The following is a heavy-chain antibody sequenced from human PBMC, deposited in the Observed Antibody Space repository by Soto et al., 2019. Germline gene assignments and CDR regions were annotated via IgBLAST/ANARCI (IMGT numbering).Heavy chain of an antibody. D-gene: IGHD3-22*01. V-gene: IGHV3-64D*06. Sequence: GGSLRLSCSASGFTFSIYAMHCVRQAPGKGLEYVSSISTNGGSTDYADSVKGRFTISRDNSKNTVYLQMSSLRVEDTAVYYCVKGEYYYDSSGYYPFDYWGQGTLVTVSS. CDR3: VKGEYYYDSSGYYPFDY. CDR2: ISTNGGST. J-gene: IGHJ4*02. CDR1: GFTFSIYA.